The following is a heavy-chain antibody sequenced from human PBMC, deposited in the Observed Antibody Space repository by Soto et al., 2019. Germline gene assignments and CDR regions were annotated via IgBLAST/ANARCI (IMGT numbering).Heavy chain of an antibody. D-gene: IGHD2-15*01. V-gene: IGHV6-1*01. CDR1: GDSVSSNSAA. Sequence: SQTLSLTCAISGDSVSSNSAAWNWIRQSPSRGLEWLGRTYYRSKWYNDCAVSVKSRITINPDTSKNQFSLQLNSVTPEDTAVYYCARDTPLHTGRNYGMDVWGQGTTVTVSS. CDR2: TYYRSKWYN. CDR3: ARDTPLHTGRNYGMDV. J-gene: IGHJ6*02.